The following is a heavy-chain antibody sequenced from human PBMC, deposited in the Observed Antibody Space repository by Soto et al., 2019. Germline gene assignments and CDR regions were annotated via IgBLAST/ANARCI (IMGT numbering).Heavy chain of an antibody. Sequence: LRLXCAASXFTXXSXXMNWVRXAPGKGLEWVSYISSSSSTIYYADSVKGRFTISRDNAKNSLYLQMNSLRAEDTAVYYCARVAYDILTGYPYIDYWGQGTLVTVSS. V-gene: IGHV3-48*01. J-gene: IGHJ4*02. D-gene: IGHD3-9*01. CDR2: ISSSSSTI. CDR1: XFTXXSXX. CDR3: ARVAYDILTGYPYIDY.